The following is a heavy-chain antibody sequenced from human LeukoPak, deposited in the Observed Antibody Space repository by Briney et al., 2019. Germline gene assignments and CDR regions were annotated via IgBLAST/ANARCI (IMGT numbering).Heavy chain of an antibody. CDR3: ARGQYYDILTGYYY. V-gene: IGHV4-34*01. J-gene: IGHJ4*02. CDR1: GGSFSGYY. D-gene: IGHD3-9*01. CDR2: INHSGST. Sequence: TSETLSLTCAVYGGSFSGYYWSWIRQPPGKGLEWIGEINHSGSTNYNPSLKSRVTISVDTSKNQFSLKLSSVTAADTAVYYCARGQYYDILTGYYYWGQGTLVTVSS.